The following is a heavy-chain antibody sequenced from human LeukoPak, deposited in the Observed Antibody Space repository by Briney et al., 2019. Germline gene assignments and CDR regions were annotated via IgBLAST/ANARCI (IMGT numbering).Heavy chain of an antibody. CDR2: IKSKTDGGTT. J-gene: IGHJ4*02. V-gene: IGHV3-15*01. D-gene: IGHD1-1*01. Sequence: GGSLRLSCAASGFTFSNAWMTWVRQAPGKGLEWVGRIKSKTDGGTTDYATPVKGRFTLSRVDSKKTLFLQMNSLKTEDTAVYYCTTNLMENFDYWGQGTLVTVSS. CDR3: TTNLMENFDY. CDR1: GFTFSNAW.